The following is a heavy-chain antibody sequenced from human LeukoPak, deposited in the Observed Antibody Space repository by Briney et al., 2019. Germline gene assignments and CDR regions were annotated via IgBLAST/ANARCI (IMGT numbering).Heavy chain of an antibody. V-gene: IGHV3-20*04. J-gene: IGHJ4*02. CDR3: ARDLSSSWYNVGY. Sequence: GGSLRLSCADSGFTFDDYGMSWVRQAPGKGLEWVSGINWDGGSTFYADSVKGRFTISRDNAKNTLYLQMNSLRAEDTALYYCARDLSSSWYNVGYWGQGTLVTVSS. CDR1: GFTFDDYG. CDR2: INWDGGST. D-gene: IGHD6-13*01.